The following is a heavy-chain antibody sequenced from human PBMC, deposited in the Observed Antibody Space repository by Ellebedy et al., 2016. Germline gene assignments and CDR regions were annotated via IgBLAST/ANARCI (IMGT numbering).Heavy chain of an antibody. CDR2: INPILGSA. J-gene: IGHJ4*02. CDR3: AKWDSGSYCFDY. V-gene: IGHV1-69*04. D-gene: IGHD1-26*01. Sequence: SVKVSXXASGGTFSSYALHWLRQAPGQGLAWMGRINPILGSAKYAQKFQGRVTLPADKSMSTAYMELSSLRSEDTAVYYCAKWDSGSYCFDYWGQGTLVTVSS. CDR1: GGTFSSYA.